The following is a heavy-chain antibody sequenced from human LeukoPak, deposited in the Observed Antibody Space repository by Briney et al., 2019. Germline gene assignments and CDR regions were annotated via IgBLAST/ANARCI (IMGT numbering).Heavy chain of an antibody. V-gene: IGHV4-61*02. D-gene: IGHD3-10*01. CDR1: GGSISSSTYY. CDR2: IYTSGST. J-gene: IGHJ5*02. Sequence: TSETLSLTCTVSGGSISSSTYYWSWIRQPAGKGLEWIGRIYTSGSTNYNPSLKSRVTMSVDTSKNQFSLKLSSVTAADTAVYYCAGSGSYPGWFDPWGQGTLVTVSS. CDR3: AGSGSYPGWFDP.